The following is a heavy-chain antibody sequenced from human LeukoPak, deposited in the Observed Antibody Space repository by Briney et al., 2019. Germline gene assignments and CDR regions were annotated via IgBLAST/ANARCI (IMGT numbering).Heavy chain of an antibody. Sequence: PGGSLRLSCAASGFSITSYAMHWVRQAPGKGLEWVALISYDGSNKYYADSVKGRFTISRDNSKNTLYLQMNSLRAEDTAVFYCAQDIVGATRLLQYFQHWGQGTLVTVSS. D-gene: IGHD1-26*01. J-gene: IGHJ1*01. CDR1: GFSITSYA. CDR3: AQDIVGATRLLQYFQH. CDR2: ISYDGSNK. V-gene: IGHV3-30*18.